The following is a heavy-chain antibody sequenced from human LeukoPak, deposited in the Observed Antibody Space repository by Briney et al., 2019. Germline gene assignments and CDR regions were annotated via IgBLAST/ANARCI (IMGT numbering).Heavy chain of an antibody. D-gene: IGHD3-22*01. CDR1: GGSISSSSYY. Sequence: PSETLSLTCTVSGGSISSSSYYWGWIRQPPGKGLEWIGSIHYSGSTNYNPSLKSRVTILVDTSKNQFSLKLSSVTAADTAVYYCARADYYDRSGYVNYWGQGTRVTVSS. CDR3: ARADYYDRSGYVNY. CDR2: IHYSGST. J-gene: IGHJ4*02. V-gene: IGHV4-39*07.